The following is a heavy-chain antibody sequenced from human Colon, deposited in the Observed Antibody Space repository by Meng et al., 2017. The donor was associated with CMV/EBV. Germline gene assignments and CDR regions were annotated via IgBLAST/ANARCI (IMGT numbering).Heavy chain of an antibody. D-gene: IGHD2-8*02. J-gene: IGHJ3*02. CDR1: GFTFSSYY. CDR3: VREVFPGTGGFDI. CDR2: IRDDGNEE. Sequence: GESLKISCAASGFTFSSYYMNWVRQAPGKGLEWVANIRDDGNEEYYLDSVKGRFTISRDNGRNSLYLQMNSLRAEDTAMYYCVREVFPGTGGFDIWGQGTMVTVSS. V-gene: IGHV3-7*01.